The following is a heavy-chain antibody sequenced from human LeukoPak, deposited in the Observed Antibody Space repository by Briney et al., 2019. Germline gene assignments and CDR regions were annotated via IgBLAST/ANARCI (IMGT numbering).Heavy chain of an antibody. V-gene: IGHV4-59*01. CDR3: ARGSMVRGVMAVDY. CDR1: GGSISSYY. Sequence: SETLSLTCTVSGGSISSYYWSWIRQPPGKGLEWIGYIYYSGSTNYNPSLKSRVTISVDTSNNQFSLKLSSVTAADTAVYYCARGSMVRGVMAVDYWGQGTLVTVSS. CDR2: IYYSGST. D-gene: IGHD3-10*01. J-gene: IGHJ4*02.